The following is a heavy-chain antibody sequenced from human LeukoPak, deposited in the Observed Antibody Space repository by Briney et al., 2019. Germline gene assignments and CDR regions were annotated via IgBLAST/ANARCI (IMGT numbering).Heavy chain of an antibody. D-gene: IGHD2-15*01. CDR3: AKSRYSMKSNFDY. CDR2: ISGSGGST. CDR1: GFTFSSYA. Sequence: GGSLTLSCAASGFTFSSYAMSWVRQAPGTGLEWVSAISGSGGSTYYADSVKGRFTISRDNSKNTLYLQMNSLRAEDTAVYYCAKSRYSMKSNFDYWGQGTLVTVSS. J-gene: IGHJ4*02. V-gene: IGHV3-23*01.